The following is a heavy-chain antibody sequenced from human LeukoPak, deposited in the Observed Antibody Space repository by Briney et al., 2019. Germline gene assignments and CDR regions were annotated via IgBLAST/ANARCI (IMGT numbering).Heavy chain of an antibody. CDR2: IKADGGEK. J-gene: IGHJ4*02. V-gene: IGHV3-7*03. CDR3: ARRRVTVVRGVDITSYYFDY. CDR1: GFTFSTYW. Sequence: GGSLRLSCAASGFTFSTYWMNWFRQTPGKGLEWVAKIKADGGEKDHVASVKGRFTISRDNAKNSLYLQMNSLRAEDTALYYCARRRVTVVRGVDITSYYFDYWGQGTLVSVSS. D-gene: IGHD3-10*01.